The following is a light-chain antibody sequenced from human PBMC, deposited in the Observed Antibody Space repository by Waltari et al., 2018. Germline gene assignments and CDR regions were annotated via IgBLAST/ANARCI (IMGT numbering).Light chain of an antibody. Sequence: SYDLTQPPSLSVSPGQTATITCSGGKLEDKYVSWYQQKPGQSPVLVIFQDTRRPSGIPERFSGSSSGNTATLTISGTQTLDEADYYCQAWDSRTYVVFGGGTKVTVL. CDR1: KLEDKY. CDR2: QDT. CDR3: QAWDSRTYVV. V-gene: IGLV3-1*01. J-gene: IGLJ2*01.